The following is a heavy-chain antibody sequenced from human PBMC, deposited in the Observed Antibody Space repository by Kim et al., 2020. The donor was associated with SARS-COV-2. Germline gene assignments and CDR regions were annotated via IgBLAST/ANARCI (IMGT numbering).Heavy chain of an antibody. CDR2: YSDGTT. V-gene: IGHV3-53*01. CDR3: ARDTDY. J-gene: IGHJ4*02. Sequence: YSDGTTDYADSVKGRFTISRDNSKNTVYLQMNSLRAEDTAVYYCARDTDYWGQGTLVAVSS.